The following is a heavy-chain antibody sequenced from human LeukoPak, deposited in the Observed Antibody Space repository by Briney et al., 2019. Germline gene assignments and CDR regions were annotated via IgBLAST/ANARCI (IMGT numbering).Heavy chain of an antibody. CDR3: ARLSVKFLGAGYGSSWPNDY. CDR1: GASISSSNFY. D-gene: IGHD6-13*01. Sequence: SETLSLTCTVSGASISSSNFYWDWIRQSPGKGLEWIGNIYYGETTSYNPSFKSRVTISVDTSKNQFSLKLTSVTAADTAMYYCARLSVKFLGAGYGSSWPNDYWGQGTLVTVSS. J-gene: IGHJ4*02. V-gene: IGHV4-39*01. CDR2: IYYGETT.